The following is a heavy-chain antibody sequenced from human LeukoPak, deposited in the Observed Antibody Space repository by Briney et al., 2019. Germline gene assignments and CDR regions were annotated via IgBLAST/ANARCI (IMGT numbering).Heavy chain of an antibody. J-gene: IGHJ3*02. D-gene: IGHD7-27*01. V-gene: IGHV4-4*09. CDR3: AKILGSGVWYGFDI. CDR1: GGSVNSYY. Sequence: PSETLSLTCSVSGGSVNSYYWSWIRQPPGKGLEWIGYIYTTGRTNYNPSLKSRVTISVDTSKNQFSLKLSYVTAADTAVYYCAKILGSGVWYGFDIWGQGTMVTVSS. CDR2: IYTTGRT.